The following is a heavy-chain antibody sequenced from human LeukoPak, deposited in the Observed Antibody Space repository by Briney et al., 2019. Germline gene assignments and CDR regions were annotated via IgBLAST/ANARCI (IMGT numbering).Heavy chain of an antibody. V-gene: IGHV4-39*07. CDR3: ARASYSYDINGWVPFDY. CDR1: GGSISSSSYY. CDR2: IYYSGST. D-gene: IGHD3-22*01. Sequence: SETLSLTCTVSGGSISSSSYYWGWIRQPPGKGLEWIGSIYYSGSTNYNPSLKSRVTISGDTSKNQFSLRLGSVTAADTAVYYCARASYSYDINGWVPFDYWGQGTLVTVSS. J-gene: IGHJ4*02.